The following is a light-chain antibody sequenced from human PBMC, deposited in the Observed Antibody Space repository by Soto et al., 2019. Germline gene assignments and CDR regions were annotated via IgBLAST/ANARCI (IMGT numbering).Light chain of an antibody. CDR2: DAS. V-gene: IGKV1-16*01. CDR3: QQYTNYPWT. CDR1: QSVSSH. J-gene: IGKJ1*01. Sequence: IHMTQSPSSMSASVGDSATITCRASQSVSSHLNWFQQKPGKAPKLLIYDASSLQSGVPSRFSGSGSGTEFTLTISSLQTDDFATYYCQQYTNYPWTFGQGTKVDIK.